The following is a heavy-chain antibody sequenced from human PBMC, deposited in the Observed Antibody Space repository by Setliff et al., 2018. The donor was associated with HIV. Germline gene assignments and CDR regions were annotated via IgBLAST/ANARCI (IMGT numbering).Heavy chain of an antibody. CDR1: GDTFSNYA. J-gene: IGHJ6*02. CDR3: ASAYCSSTGCYVRWGNGMDV. CDR2: IIPIFGTA. Sequence: SVKVSCKASGDTFSNYAISWVRQAPGQGLEWMGGIIPIFGTASHAQKFKGRVTITTDESASTAYMELSSLRFEDTAMYYCASAYCSSTGCYVRWGNGMDVWGQGTTVTVSS. D-gene: IGHD2-2*01. V-gene: IGHV1-69*05.